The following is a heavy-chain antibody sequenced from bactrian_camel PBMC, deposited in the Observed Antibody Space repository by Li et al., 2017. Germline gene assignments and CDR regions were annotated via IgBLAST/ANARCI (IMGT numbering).Heavy chain of an antibody. D-gene: IGHD7*01. J-gene: IGHJ4*01. V-gene: IGHV3S53*01. Sequence: HVQLVESGGGSVQAGGSLNLSCTARTGTFRSACMGWIRQVSGKEREGVASIDSDGETTYADSVKGRFTISQDATNTVNLQMNNLKAEDTAIYYCAADVGMMSGDCRPNYWGQGTQVTVS. CDR3: AADVGMMSGDCRPNY. CDR2: IDSDGET. CDR1: TGTFRSAC.